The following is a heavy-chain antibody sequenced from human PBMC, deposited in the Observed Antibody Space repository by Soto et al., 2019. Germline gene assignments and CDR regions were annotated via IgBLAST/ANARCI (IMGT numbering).Heavy chain of an antibody. J-gene: IGHJ5*02. CDR2: IYYSGST. V-gene: IGHV4-39*02. D-gene: IGHD1-20*01. Sequence: SETLSLTCTVSGGSISSSSYYWGWIRQPPGKGLEWIGSIYYSGSTYYNPSLKSRVTISVDTSKNQFSLKLSSVTAADTAVYYCAREYISWFDPWGQGTLVTVSS. CDR3: AREYISWFDP. CDR1: GGSISSSSYY.